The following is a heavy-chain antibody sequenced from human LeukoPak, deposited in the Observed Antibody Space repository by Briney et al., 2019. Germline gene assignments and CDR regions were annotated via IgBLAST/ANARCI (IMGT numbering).Heavy chain of an antibody. CDR3: ARGTEYYYDSSGYPVGYFDY. V-gene: IGHV4-39*01. Sequence: KTSETLSLTCTVSGGSISSSSYYWGWIRQPPGKGLEWIGSIYYSGSTYYNPSLKSRVTISVDTSKNQFSLKLSSVTAADTAVYYCARGTEYYYDSSGYPVGYFDYWGQGTLVTVSS. CDR1: GGSISSSSYY. D-gene: IGHD3-22*01. CDR2: IYYSGST. J-gene: IGHJ4*02.